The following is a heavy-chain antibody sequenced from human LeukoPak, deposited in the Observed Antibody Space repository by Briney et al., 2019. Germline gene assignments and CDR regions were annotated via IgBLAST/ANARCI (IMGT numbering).Heavy chain of an antibody. Sequence: GASVKVSCKASGYTFTGYYMHWVRQAPGQGLEWMGWINPNSGGTNYAQKFQGRVTMTRDTSISTAYMELSRLRSDDTAGYYCARDRRAYCGGDCYPGDYWGQGTLVTVSS. D-gene: IGHD2-21*02. CDR3: ARDRRAYCGGDCYPGDY. CDR1: GYTFTGYY. V-gene: IGHV1-2*02. CDR2: INPNSGGT. J-gene: IGHJ4*02.